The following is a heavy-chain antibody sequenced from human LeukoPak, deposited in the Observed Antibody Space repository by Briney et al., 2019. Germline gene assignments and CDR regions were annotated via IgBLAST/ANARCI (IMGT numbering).Heavy chain of an antibody. Sequence: GGSLRLSCAASGFTFTNYAMSWVRQAPGKGLECVSTITDSGGTTFYADSVKGRFTISRDNFKNTVFLQMNTLRAEDTAVYYCAKLWRGSHPRYFDHWGQGTLVTVSS. J-gene: IGHJ4*02. V-gene: IGHV3-23*01. CDR3: AKLWRGSHPRYFDH. CDR2: ITDSGGTT. CDR1: GFTFTNYA. D-gene: IGHD1-26*01.